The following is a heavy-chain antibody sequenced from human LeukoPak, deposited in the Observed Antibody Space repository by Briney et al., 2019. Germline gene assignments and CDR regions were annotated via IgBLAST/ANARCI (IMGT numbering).Heavy chain of an antibody. Sequence: GGSLSLSCAASGFTFSTSSLNWLRQAPGKGLEWVSSISPSGRSIYYADSMKGRFTISRDNAKDLVSLQMDSLRAEDTAIYSCASDLDGRISCYSHWGQGTLVTVSS. J-gene: IGHJ4*02. CDR3: ASDLDGRISCYSH. CDR1: GFTFSTSS. V-gene: IGHV3-21*01. D-gene: IGHD2-15*01. CDR2: ISPSGRSI.